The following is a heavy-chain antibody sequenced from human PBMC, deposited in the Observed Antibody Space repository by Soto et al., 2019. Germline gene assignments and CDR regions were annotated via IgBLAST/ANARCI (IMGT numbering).Heavy chain of an antibody. V-gene: IGHV3-21*01. J-gene: IGHJ6*02. CDR3: ARGYCSSTSCYTRPYGRYYGMDV. CDR2: ISSSSSYI. Sequence: GGSLRLSCAASGFTFSSYSMNWVRQAPGKGLEWVSSISSSSSYIYYADSVKGRFTISRDNAKNSLYLQMNSLRAEDTAVYYCARGYCSSTSCYTRPYGRYYGMDVWGQGTTVTVSS. CDR1: GFTFSSYS. D-gene: IGHD2-2*02.